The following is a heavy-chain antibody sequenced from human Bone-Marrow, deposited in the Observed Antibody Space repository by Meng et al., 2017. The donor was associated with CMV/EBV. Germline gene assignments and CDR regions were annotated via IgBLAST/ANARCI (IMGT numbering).Heavy chain of an antibody. V-gene: IGHV4-39*01. CDR1: GGSFSGYY. D-gene: IGHD3-22*01. Sequence: GSLRLSCAVYGGSFSGYYWGWIRQPPGKGLEWIGSIYYSGSTYYNPSLKSRVTISVDTSKNQFSLKLSSVTAADTAVYYCARYYYDSSGYYLDAFDIWGHGTMVTVSS. CDR3: ARYYYDSSGYYLDAFDI. CDR2: IYYSGST. J-gene: IGHJ3*02.